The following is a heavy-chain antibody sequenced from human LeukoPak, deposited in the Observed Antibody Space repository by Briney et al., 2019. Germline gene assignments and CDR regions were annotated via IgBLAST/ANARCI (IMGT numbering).Heavy chain of an antibody. CDR3: ARSKNYYDPPGAFDI. D-gene: IGHD3-22*01. CDR2: IYHSGST. V-gene: IGHV4-39*07. J-gene: IGHJ3*02. Sequence: SETLSLTCTVSGGSISSSSYYWGWIRQPPGKGLEWIGSIYHSGSTYYNPSLKSRVTISVDTSKNQFSLKLSSVTAADTAVYYCARSKNYYDPPGAFDIWGRGTMVTVSS. CDR1: GGSISSSSYY.